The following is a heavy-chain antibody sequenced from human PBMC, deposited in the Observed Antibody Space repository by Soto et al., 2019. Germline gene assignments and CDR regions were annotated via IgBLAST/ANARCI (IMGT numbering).Heavy chain of an antibody. V-gene: IGHV3-11*01. CDR2: ISSSGSTI. D-gene: IGHD6-19*01. CDR3: ARTAGTHAVAIDPFDY. J-gene: IGHJ4*02. Sequence: QVQLVESGGGLDKPGGSLRLSCAASGFTFSDYYMSWIRQAPGKGLEWVSYISSSGSTIYYADSVKGRFAISRDNAKNSLYLQMNSLRAEDTAVYYCARTAGTHAVAIDPFDYWGQGTLVTVSS. CDR1: GFTFSDYY.